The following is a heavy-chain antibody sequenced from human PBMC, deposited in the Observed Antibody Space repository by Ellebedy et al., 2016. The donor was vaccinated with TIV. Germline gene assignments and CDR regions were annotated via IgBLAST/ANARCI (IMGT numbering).Heavy chain of an antibody. J-gene: IGHJ3*02. CDR2: ISSSSTFI. D-gene: IGHD2-15*01. CDR3: TRDPAYSALDI. CDR1: GFTFSASS. Sequence: PGGSLRHSCAASGFTFSASSMTWVRQAPGQGLEWVSSISSSSTFIYYADSVKGRFTISRDNAKKSLYLQMNSLRAEDTALYYCTRDPAYSALDIWGRGTMVTVSS. V-gene: IGHV3-21*01.